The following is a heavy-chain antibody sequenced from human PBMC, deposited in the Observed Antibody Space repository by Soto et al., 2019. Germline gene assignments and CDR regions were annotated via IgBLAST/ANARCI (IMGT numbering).Heavy chain of an antibody. CDR3: ARHGGITMIVGGGLLSAFDI. V-gene: IGHV4-59*08. CDR2: IYYSGSS. Sequence: SMPLSQACTGTSASIRSYYRSWTWQPPVEGLEWIGYIYYSGSSNYNPSLKSRVTIAVDTSKNQFSLKLSSVTAADTAVYYCARHGGITMIVGGGLLSAFDIWGQGTMVT. J-gene: IGHJ3*02. CDR1: SASIRSYY. D-gene: IGHD3-22*01.